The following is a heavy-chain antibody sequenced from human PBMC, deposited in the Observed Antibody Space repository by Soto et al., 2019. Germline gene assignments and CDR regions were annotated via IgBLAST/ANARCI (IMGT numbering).Heavy chain of an antibody. J-gene: IGHJ6*02. CDR1: GYTFTSYG. Sequence: ASVKVSCKASGYTFTSYGISWVRQAPGQGLEWMGWISAYNGNTNYAQKLQGRVTMTTDTSTSTAYMELRSLRSDDTAVYYCARKGIAAAGHYDYYYYGMDVWGQGTTVTVSS. D-gene: IGHD6-13*01. V-gene: IGHV1-18*01. CDR3: ARKGIAAAGHYDYYYYGMDV. CDR2: ISAYNGNT.